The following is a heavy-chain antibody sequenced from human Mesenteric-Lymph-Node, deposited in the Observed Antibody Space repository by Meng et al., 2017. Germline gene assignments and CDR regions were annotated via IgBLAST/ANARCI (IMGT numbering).Heavy chain of an antibody. D-gene: IGHD3-10*01. Sequence: GESLKISCAASGFTFSSYWMSWVRQAPGKGLEWVSYISSSGSTIYYADSVKGRFTISRDNAKNSLYLQMNSLRAEDTAVYYCARDSTGGYYYGSESYQWGQGTLVTVSS. CDR2: ISSSGSTI. J-gene: IGHJ4*02. CDR3: ARDSTGGYYYGSESYQ. V-gene: IGHV3-48*04. CDR1: GFTFSSYW.